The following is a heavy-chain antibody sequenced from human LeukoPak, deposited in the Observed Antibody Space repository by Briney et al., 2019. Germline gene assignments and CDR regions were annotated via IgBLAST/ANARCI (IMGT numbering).Heavy chain of an antibody. CDR1: GGSISSYY. CDR2: IYYSGST. D-gene: IGHD5-18*01. Sequence: KPSETLSLTCTVSGGSISSYYWSWIRQPPGKGLEWIGYIYYSGSTNYNPSLKSRVTISVDTSKNQFSLKLSSVTAADTAVYYCARLTAMVNAFDIWGQGTMVTVSS. CDR3: ARLTAMVNAFDI. V-gene: IGHV4-59*01. J-gene: IGHJ3*02.